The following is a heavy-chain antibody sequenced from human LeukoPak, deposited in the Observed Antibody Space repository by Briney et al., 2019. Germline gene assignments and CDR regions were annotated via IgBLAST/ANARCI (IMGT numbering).Heavy chain of an antibody. Sequence: PGGSLRLSCAASGLTFSSYWMTWVRQAPGKGLEWVANIKQDGSEKYYVDSVKGRFTISRDNAKKSLYLQMNSLRAEDTAVYYCARARYSDYWGQGTLVTVSS. CDR3: ARARYSDY. J-gene: IGHJ4*02. D-gene: IGHD3-9*01. CDR2: IKQDGSEK. V-gene: IGHV3-7*01. CDR1: GLTFSSYW.